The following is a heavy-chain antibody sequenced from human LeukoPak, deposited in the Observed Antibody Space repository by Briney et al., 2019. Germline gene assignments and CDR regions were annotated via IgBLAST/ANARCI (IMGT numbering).Heavy chain of an antibody. CDR1: GGTFSSYA. D-gene: IGHD2-2*02. V-gene: IGHV1-69*05. CDR2: IIPIFGTA. CDR3: ARGSKDIVVVPAAIRLYAFDI. J-gene: IGHJ3*02. Sequence: SVKVSCKASGGTFSSYAISWVRQAPGQGLEWMGGIIPIFGTANYAQKFQGRVTITTDESTSTAYMGLSSLRSEDTAVYYCARGSKDIVVVPAAIRLYAFDIWGQGTMVTVSS.